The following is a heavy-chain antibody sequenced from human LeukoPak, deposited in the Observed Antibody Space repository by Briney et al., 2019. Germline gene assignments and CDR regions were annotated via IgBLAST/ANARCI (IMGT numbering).Heavy chain of an antibody. V-gene: IGHV1-69*04. D-gene: IGHD3-9*01. CDR2: IIPIPGIA. J-gene: IGHJ6*02. CDR3: ARGHYDILTGYYTYGMDV. CDR1: GGTFSSYA. Sequence: ASVKVSCKASGGTFSSYAISWVRQAPGQGLEWMGRIIPIPGIANYAQKFQGRVTITADKSTSTAYMELSSLRSEDTAVYYCARGHYDILTGYYTYGMDVWGQGTTVTVSS.